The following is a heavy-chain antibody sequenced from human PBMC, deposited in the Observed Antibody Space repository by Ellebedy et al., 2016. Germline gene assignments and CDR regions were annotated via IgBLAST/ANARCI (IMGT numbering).Heavy chain of an antibody. CDR2: VSFDGGTK. V-gene: IGHV3-30*04. J-gene: IGHJ4*02. CDR3: VRSDYYNSGAFYSSY. CDR1: GFTFSRYA. D-gene: IGHD3-22*01. Sequence: GESLKISXAASGFTFSRYAMHWVRQAPGKGLEWGATVSFDGGTKYYADSVKGRFTISRDNAENSLYLQMDSLRAEDTAIYYCVRSDYYNSGAFYSSYWGQGTLVTVSS.